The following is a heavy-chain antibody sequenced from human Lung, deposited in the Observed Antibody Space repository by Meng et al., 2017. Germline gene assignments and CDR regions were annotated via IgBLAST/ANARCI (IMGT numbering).Heavy chain of an antibody. CDR3: ARSYCTSSSCPVDY. CDR2: INSDGSST. V-gene: IGHV3-74*01. Sequence: GGSLRLSCAASGFTFSSYWMHWVREAPGKGLVWVSHINSDGSSTSYADSVKGRFTISRDNAKNTLYLQMNSLRAEDTAVYYCARSYCTSSSCPVDYWGKGTLVTVSS. J-gene: IGHJ4*02. CDR1: GFTFSSYW. D-gene: IGHD2-2*01.